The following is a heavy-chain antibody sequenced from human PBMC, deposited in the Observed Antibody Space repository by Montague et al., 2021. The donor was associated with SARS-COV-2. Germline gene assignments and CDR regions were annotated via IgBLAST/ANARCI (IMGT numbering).Heavy chain of an antibody. CDR2: TYYRSKWDS. V-gene: IGHV6-1*01. CDR1: GDSVSSKSVA. D-gene: IGHD3-9*01. Sequence: CAISGDSVSSKSVAWNWNRQSPSRGLEWLGRTYYRSKWDSDYAESVKXRLVITPDTSKNQVSLQLNSVIPEDTAVYFCASSGITLTGLDAFDIWGQGTMVTVSS. J-gene: IGHJ3*02. CDR3: ASSGITLTGLDAFDI.